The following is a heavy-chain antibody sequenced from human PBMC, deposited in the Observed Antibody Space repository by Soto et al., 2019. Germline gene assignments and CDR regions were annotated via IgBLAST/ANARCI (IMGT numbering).Heavy chain of an antibody. CDR3: ARESGSYETFDY. V-gene: IGHV3-74*01. D-gene: IGHD1-26*01. CDR1: GFTFSSYW. CDR2: INNDGSST. Sequence: GSLRLSCAASGFTFSSYWMHWVRQAPGKGLVWVSRINNDGSSTSYADSVKGRFTISRDNAKNTLYLQMNSLRAEDTAVYHCARESGSYETFDYWGQGTLVTVSS. J-gene: IGHJ4*02.